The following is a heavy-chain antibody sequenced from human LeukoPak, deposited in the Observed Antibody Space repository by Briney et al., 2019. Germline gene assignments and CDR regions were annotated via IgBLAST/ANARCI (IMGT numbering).Heavy chain of an antibody. Sequence: GSLRLSCAASGFTFSYYGMHWVRQAPGKGLEWVAFIRSDGSNKYYADFVKGRFTISRDSSKNTLFLQMNSLRPEDTAVYYCARDFEWSFDYRGQGTLVTVSS. D-gene: IGHD3-3*01. CDR2: IRSDGSNK. CDR1: GFTFSYYG. V-gene: IGHV3-30*02. J-gene: IGHJ4*02. CDR3: ARDFEWSFDY.